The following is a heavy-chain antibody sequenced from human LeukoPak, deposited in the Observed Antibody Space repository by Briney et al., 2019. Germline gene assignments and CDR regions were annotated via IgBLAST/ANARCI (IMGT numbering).Heavy chain of an antibody. D-gene: IGHD3-22*01. V-gene: IGHV3-21*04. J-gene: IGHJ4*02. Sequence: GGSLRLSCAASGFTFTSYSMNWVRQAPGKGLEWVSSISGSSTFIYYADSVKGRFTISRDNAKNSLYLQMNSLRAEDMALYYCAKGDSSGYYYSYFDYWGQGTLVTVSS. CDR3: AKGDSSGYYYSYFDY. CDR1: GFTFTSYS. CDR2: ISGSSTFI.